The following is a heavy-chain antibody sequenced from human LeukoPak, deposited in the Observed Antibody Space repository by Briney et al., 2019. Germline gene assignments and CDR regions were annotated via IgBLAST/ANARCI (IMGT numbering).Heavy chain of an antibody. CDR2: INSYNGNT. J-gene: IGHJ4*02. V-gene: IGHV1-18*01. CDR3: ARDLTLYYYDSSGYFDY. CDR1: GYTFTSFG. Sequence: ASVKVSCKASGYTFTSFGISWVRQAPGQGLEWMGWINSYNGNTKYAQNFQGRVTMTTDTSTSTAYMELRSLRSDDTAVYYCARDLTLYYYDSSGYFDYWGQGTLVTVSS. D-gene: IGHD3-22*01.